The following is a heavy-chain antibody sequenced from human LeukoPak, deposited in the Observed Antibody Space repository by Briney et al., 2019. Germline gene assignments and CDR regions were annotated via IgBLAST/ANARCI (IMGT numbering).Heavy chain of an antibody. CDR1: GFTFSSYS. Sequence: GGSLRLSCAASGFTFSSYSMNWVRQAPGKGLEWVSYISSSSSTIYYADSVKGRFTISRDNAKNSLYLQKNSLRAEDTAVYYCARDLTYGSATDIWGQGTMVTVSS. D-gene: IGHD3-10*01. CDR2: ISSSSSTI. J-gene: IGHJ3*02. CDR3: ARDLTYGSATDI. V-gene: IGHV3-48*04.